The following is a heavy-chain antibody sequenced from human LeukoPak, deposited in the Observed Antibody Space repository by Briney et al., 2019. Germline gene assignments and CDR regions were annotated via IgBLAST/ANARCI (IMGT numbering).Heavy chain of an antibody. V-gene: IGHV1-18*01. CDR1: GYTFTSYG. D-gene: IGHD6-19*01. Sequence: GAPVKVSCKASGYTFTSYGISWVRQAPGQGLEWMGWISAYNGNTNYAQKLQGRVTMTTDTSTSTAYMELRSLRSDDTAVYYCARDQTVAGSTFFDYWGQGTLVTVSS. CDR3: ARDQTVAGSTFFDY. J-gene: IGHJ4*02. CDR2: ISAYNGNT.